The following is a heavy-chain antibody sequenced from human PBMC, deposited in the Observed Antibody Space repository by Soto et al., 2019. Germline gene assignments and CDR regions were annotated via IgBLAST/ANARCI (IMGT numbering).Heavy chain of an antibody. D-gene: IGHD1-20*01. J-gene: IGHJ5*02. CDR3: ARDLTGMALSWFDP. Sequence: QVQVVESGGGVVQPGRSLRLSCAASGFTFSSYAMHWVRQAPGKGLEWVAVISYDGSNKYYADSVKGRFTISRDNSKNTLYLQLNSLRAEDTAVYYCARDLTGMALSWFDPWGQGTLVTVSS. CDR1: GFTFSSYA. CDR2: ISYDGSNK. V-gene: IGHV3-30-3*01.